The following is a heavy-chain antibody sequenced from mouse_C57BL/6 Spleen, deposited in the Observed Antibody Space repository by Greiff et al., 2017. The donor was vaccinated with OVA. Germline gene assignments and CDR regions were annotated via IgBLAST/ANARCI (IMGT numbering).Heavy chain of an antibody. V-gene: IGHV5-12*01. CDR3: ARQGGSSFLFAY. CDR2: ISNGGGST. CDR1: GFTFSDYY. D-gene: IGHD1-1*01. J-gene: IGHJ3*01. Sequence: EVKLVESGGGLVQPGGSLKLSCAASGFTFSDYYMYWVRQTPEKRLEWVAYISNGGGSTYYPDTVKGRFTISRDNAKNTLYLQMSRLKSEDTAMYYCARQGGSSFLFAYWGQGTLVTVSA.